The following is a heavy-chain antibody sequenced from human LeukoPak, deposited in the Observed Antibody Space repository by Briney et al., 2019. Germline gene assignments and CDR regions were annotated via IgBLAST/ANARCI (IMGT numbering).Heavy chain of an antibody. D-gene: IGHD6-6*01. J-gene: IGHJ4*02. CDR2: IIPIFGTA. Sequence: SVKASCKASGGTFSSYAISWVRQAPGQGLEWMGGIIPIFGTANYAQKFQGRVTITADESTSTAYMELSSLRSEDTAVYYCAIEYSSPDPPFDYWGQGTLVTVSS. V-gene: IGHV1-69*01. CDR1: GGTFSSYA. CDR3: AIEYSSPDPPFDY.